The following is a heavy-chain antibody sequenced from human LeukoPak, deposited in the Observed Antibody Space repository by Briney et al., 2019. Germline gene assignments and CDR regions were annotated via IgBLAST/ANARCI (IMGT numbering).Heavy chain of an antibody. V-gene: IGHV1-2*04. CDR3: ARGGGGYDSKLRY. D-gene: IGHD5-12*01. CDR2: INPNSGGT. Sequence: ASVTVSCKASGYTFTSYDINWVRQATGQGLEWMGWINPNSGGTNYAQKFQGWVTMTRDTSISTAYMELSRLRSDDTAVYYCARGGGGYDSKLRYWGQGTLVTVSS. J-gene: IGHJ4*02. CDR1: GYTFTSYD.